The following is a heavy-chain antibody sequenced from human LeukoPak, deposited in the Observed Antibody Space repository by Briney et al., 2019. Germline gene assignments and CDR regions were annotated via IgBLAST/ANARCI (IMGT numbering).Heavy chain of an antibody. CDR2: INQDGSAT. J-gene: IGHJ4*02. Sequence: GGSLRLSCAAPGFTFSTSWRSWVRQAPGKGLEWVAKINQDGSATNYVDSAKGRFIVSRDNAKNSVFLQMSSLRAEDTAVYYCAIAAGWEQAYWGQGTLVTVSS. V-gene: IGHV3-7*01. D-gene: IGHD1-26*01. CDR1: GFTFSTSW. CDR3: AIAAGWEQAY.